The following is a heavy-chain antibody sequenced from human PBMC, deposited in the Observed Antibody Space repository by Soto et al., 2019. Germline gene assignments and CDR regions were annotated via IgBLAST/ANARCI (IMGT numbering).Heavy chain of an antibody. CDR2: IYYSGST. CDR1: GGSISSSSYY. V-gene: IGHV4-39*01. D-gene: IGHD3-10*01. CDR3: ARHSRVRGVIWPRVKPPNNGMDV. Sequence: SETLSLTCTVSGGSISSSSYYWGWIRQPPGKGLEWIGSIYYSGSTYYNPSLESRVTISVDTSKNQFSLKLSSVTATDTAVYYCARHSRVRGVIWPRVKPPNNGMDVWGQGTTVTVSS. J-gene: IGHJ6*02.